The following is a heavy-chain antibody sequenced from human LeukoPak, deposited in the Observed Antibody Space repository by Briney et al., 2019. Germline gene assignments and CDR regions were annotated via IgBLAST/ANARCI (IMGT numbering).Heavy chain of an antibody. V-gene: IGHV1-8*03. Sequence: ASVKVSCKASGYTFTSYDINWVRQATGRGLEWMGWMNPNSGNTGYAQKFQGRVTITRNTSISTAYMELSSLRSEDTAVYYCARVTHANLDAFDIWGQGTMVTVSS. J-gene: IGHJ3*02. CDR1: GYTFTSYD. CDR3: ARVTHANLDAFDI. D-gene: IGHD4/OR15-4a*01. CDR2: MNPNSGNT.